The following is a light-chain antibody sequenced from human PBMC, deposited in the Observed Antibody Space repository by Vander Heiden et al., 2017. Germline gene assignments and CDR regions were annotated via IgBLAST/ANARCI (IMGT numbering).Light chain of an antibody. CDR3: QQLNSYPLT. J-gene: IGKJ4*01. V-gene: IGKV1-9*01. CDR2: TAS. CDR1: QGISSS. Sequence: DIQLTQSPSFLSASIGDRVTITCRASQGISSSLAWYQQKPGKAPKLLIYTASTLQSGVPSRFSGSESGTEFTLAISSLQPDDFATYYCQQLNSYPLTFGAGTKVEIK.